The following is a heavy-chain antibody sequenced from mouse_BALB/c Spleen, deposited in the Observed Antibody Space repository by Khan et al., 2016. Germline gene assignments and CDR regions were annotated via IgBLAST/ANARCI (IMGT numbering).Heavy chain of an antibody. V-gene: IGHV1-7*01. CDR3: AIYDGYYFDY. CDR2: INPSTGYT. CDR1: GYTFTSYW. J-gene: IGHJ2*01. Sequence: QVQLKQSGAELAKPGASVKMSCKASGYTFTSYWMHWVKQRPGQGLEWIGYINPSTGYTEYNQKFKDKATLTADKSSSTAYMQLSSLTSEDSAVYYCAIYDGYYFDYWGQCTTLTVSS. D-gene: IGHD2-3*01.